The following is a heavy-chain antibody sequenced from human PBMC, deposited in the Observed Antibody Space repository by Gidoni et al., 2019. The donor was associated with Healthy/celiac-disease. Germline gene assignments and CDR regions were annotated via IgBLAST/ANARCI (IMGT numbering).Heavy chain of an antibody. D-gene: IGHD6-6*01. V-gene: IGHV1-2*02. Sequence: QVQLVQSGAEVKKPGASAKVSCNASGYPFTGYYMHWVRQAPGQGLEWMGWSKPKRDGTNNAQKFQGRVTKTRDTSNTTTYMELSRLRSDDTAVYYWARVTSRLAALVRRGFDYWGQGTLVTVSS. CDR1: GYPFTGYY. CDR2: SKPKRDGT. CDR3: ARVTSRLAALVRRGFDY. J-gene: IGHJ4*02.